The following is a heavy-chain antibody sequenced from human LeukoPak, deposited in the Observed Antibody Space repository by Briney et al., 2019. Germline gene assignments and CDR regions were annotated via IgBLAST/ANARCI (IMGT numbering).Heavy chain of an antibody. J-gene: IGHJ4*02. D-gene: IGHD6-6*01. CDR1: GFAFGSEA. V-gene: IGHV3-23*01. CDR2: ISPGGGTT. CDR3: ARMGSSSSSY. Sequence: GGSLRLSCAVSGFAFGSEAMSWVRQSPARGLEWVASISPGGGTTYYADYVKGRFTISRDNTKNSLYLQMNSLRAEDTAVYYCARMGSSSSSYWGQGTLVTVSS.